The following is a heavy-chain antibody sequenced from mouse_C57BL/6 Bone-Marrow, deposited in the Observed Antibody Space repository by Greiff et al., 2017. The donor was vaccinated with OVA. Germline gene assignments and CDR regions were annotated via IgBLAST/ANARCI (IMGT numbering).Heavy chain of an antibody. J-gene: IGHJ4*01. CDR3: TTSYDYGAMDY. CDR1: GFNIKDYY. CDR2: IDPEDGDT. V-gene: IGHV14-1*01. D-gene: IGHD2-4*01. Sequence: VQLKQSGAELVRPGASVKLSCTASGFNIKDYYMHWVKQRPEQGLEWIGRIDPEDGDTEYAPKFQGKATMTADTSSHTAYLQLSSLTSEDTAFYYCTTSYDYGAMDYWGQGTSVTVSS.